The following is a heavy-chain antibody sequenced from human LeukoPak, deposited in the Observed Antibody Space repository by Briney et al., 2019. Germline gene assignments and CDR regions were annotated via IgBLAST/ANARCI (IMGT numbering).Heavy chain of an antibody. CDR1: GDTLTNYG. CDR2: ISGYNGNT. V-gene: IGHV1-18*01. J-gene: IGHJ4*02. CDR3: ASWSRLAAAGRGFDY. D-gene: IGHD6-13*01. Sequence: GASVTVSCTASGDTLTNYGITWVRQAPGQGLEWMGWISGYNGNTIYAQKLQGRVTMTTDTSTNTAYLELRSLRADDTAVFYCASWSRLAAAGRGFDYWGQGTLVSV.